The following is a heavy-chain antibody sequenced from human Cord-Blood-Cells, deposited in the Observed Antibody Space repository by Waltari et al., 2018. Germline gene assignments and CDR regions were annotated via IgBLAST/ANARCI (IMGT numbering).Heavy chain of an antibody. CDR3: ARDLRKVGMGWFDP. D-gene: IGHD1-26*01. Sequence: EVQLVESGGGLVQPGGSLRLSCAASGFTFSSYSMTWARQDPGKGLEWVSYISSSSSTIYYSDSVKGRFTISRDNAKSSLYLQMNSLRDEDTAVYYCARDLRKVGMGWFDPWGQGTLVTVSS. CDR1: GFTFSSYS. V-gene: IGHV3-48*02. CDR2: ISSSSSTI. J-gene: IGHJ5*02.